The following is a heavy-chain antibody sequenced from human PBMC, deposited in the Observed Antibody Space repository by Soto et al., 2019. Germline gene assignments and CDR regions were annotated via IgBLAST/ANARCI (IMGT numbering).Heavy chain of an antibody. CDR3: SKDLHGLEGWVDSSFWFDY. CDR1: GFTFNSYG. D-gene: IGHD3-16*02. J-gene: IGHJ4*02. Sequence: QVQLVESGGGVVQPGRSLRLSCAASGFTFNSYGMHWVRQAPGKGLEWVAVISYDGSDKYYADSVKGRFTISRDNSKNTLYLPMTSLSSKDTAVYYRSKDLHGLEGWVDSSFWFDYWGQGTLVTVSS. CDR2: ISYDGSDK. V-gene: IGHV3-30*18.